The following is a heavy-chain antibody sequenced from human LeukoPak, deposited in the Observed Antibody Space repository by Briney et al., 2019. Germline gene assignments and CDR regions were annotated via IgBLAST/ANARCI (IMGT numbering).Heavy chain of an antibody. V-gene: IGHV3-72*01. J-gene: IGHJ6*04. CDR2: TRDKAKSYTT. CDR1: GFTFSDHY. Sequence: GGSLRLSCAASGFTFSDHYMNWVRQALGKGLEWVGRTRDKAKSYTTEYAASVKGRFTVTRDDSKNSLSLQMNNVKTEDTAVYYCARDTHVAMDVWGKGTTVTVSS. CDR3: ARDTHVAMDV. D-gene: IGHD2-21*01.